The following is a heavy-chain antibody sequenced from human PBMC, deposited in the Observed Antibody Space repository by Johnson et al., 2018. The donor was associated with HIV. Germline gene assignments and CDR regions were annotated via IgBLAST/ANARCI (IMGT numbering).Heavy chain of an antibody. J-gene: IGHJ3*02. D-gene: IGHD3-22*01. V-gene: IGHV3-30*04. Sequence: QVQLVESGGGVVQPGRSLRLSCVASGFTLSNNAMHWVRQAPGKGLEWVAVISYDGSNKYYAHSVKGRFTISRDNARSTLYLQMNSLRAEDTAVYYCARDRGYWDAFDIWGQGTMVTVSS. CDR3: ARDRGYWDAFDI. CDR1: GFTLSNNA. CDR2: ISYDGSNK.